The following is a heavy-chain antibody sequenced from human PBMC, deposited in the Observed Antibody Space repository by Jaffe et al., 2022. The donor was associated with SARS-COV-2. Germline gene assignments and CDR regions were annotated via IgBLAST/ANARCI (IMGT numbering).Heavy chain of an antibody. CDR1: GGSFSGYY. CDR3: ARGRGLGYYSYFDY. CDR2: INHSGST. V-gene: IGHV4-34*01. J-gene: IGHJ4*02. D-gene: IGHD3-22*01. Sequence: QVQLQQWGAGLLKPSETLSLTCAVYGGSFSGYYWSWIRQPPGKGLEWIGEINHSGSTNYNPSLKSRVTISVDTSKNQFSLKLSSVTAADTAVYYCARGRGLGYYSYFDYWGQGTLVTVSS.